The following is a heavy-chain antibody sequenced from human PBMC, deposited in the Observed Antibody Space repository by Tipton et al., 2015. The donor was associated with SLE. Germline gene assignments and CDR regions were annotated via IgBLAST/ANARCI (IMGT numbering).Heavy chain of an antibody. CDR3: ARVLGSGYCLDY. D-gene: IGHD3-22*01. J-gene: IGHJ4*02. CDR2: ISSSGGTI. V-gene: IGHV3-48*03. CDR1: GFTFSTYA. Sequence: SLRLSCAASGFTFSTYAMHWVRQAPGKGLEWVSYISSSGGTINYADSVKGRFTIYRDNAKNSLYQQINNLRAEDTAVYYCARVLGSGYCLDYWGQGALVTVSS.